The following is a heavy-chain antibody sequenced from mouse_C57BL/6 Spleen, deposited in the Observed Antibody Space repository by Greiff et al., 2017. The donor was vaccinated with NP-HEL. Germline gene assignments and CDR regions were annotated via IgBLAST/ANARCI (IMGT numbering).Heavy chain of an antibody. CDR1: GYAFSSSW. V-gene: IGHV1-82*01. J-gene: IGHJ2*01. CDR3: ARSGRYSFDY. D-gene: IGHD1-1*01. Sequence: LQESGPELVKPGASVKISCKASGYAFSSSWMNWVKQRPGKGLEWIGRIYPGDGDTNYNGKFKGKATLTADKSSSTAYMQLSSLTSEDSAVYCCARSGRYSFDYWGQGTTLTVSS. CDR2: IYPGDGDT.